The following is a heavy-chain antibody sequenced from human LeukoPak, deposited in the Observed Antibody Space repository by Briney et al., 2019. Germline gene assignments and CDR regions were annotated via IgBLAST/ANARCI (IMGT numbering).Heavy chain of an antibody. V-gene: IGHV5-51*01. CDR1: GYSFTSYW. CDR3: ARSVEMATIFFDY. D-gene: IGHD5-24*01. CDR2: IYPGDSDT. J-gene: IGHJ4*02. Sequence: GESLKISCKGSGYSFTSYWIGWVRQMPEKGLGWMGIIYPGDSDTRYSPSFQGQVTISADKSISTAYLQWSSLKASDTAMYYCARSVEMATIFFDYWGQGTLVTVSS.